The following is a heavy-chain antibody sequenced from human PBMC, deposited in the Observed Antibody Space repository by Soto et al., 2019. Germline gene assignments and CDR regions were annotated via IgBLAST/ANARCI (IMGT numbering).Heavy chain of an antibody. V-gene: IGHV3-30-3*01. CDR2: ISYDGSNK. Sequence: GGSLRLSCAASGLTFSSYAMHWVRQAPSKGLEWVAVISYDGSNKYYADSVKGRFTISRDNSKNTLYLQMNSLRAEDTAVYYCARDGAYNWNYFWLGPYYYYCMDVWCQGTSVTV. CDR3: ARDGAYNWNYFWLGPYYYYCMDV. CDR1: GLTFSSYA. J-gene: IGHJ6*02. D-gene: IGHD1-7*01.